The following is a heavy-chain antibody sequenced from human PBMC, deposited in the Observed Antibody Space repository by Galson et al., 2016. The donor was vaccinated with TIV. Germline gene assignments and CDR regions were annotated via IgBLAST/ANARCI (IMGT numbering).Heavy chain of an antibody. Sequence: SLRLSCAASGFTFSSYAVTWVRQAPGKGLEWVSSINGGGDITYYADSVKGRFTISRDSSKNTVFLQMNSLRAEDTAIYYCAKDRQWIPSTLDHWGQGTLVTVSS. CDR3: AKDRQWIPSTLDH. CDR1: GFTFSSYA. CDR2: INGGGDIT. J-gene: IGHJ4*02. D-gene: IGHD5-18*01. V-gene: IGHV3-23*01.